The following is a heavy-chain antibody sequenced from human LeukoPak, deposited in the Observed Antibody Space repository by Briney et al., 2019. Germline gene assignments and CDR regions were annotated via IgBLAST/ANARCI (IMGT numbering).Heavy chain of an antibody. D-gene: IGHD2-15*01. CDR1: GYTFTGYY. V-gene: IGHV1-2*02. Sequence: ASVKVSCKASGYTFTGYYMHWVRQAPGQGLEWMGWINPNSGGTNYAQKFQGRVTMTRDTSISTAYMELSRLRSDDTAVYYCARRPPRYCSGGSCYSGLGYWGQGTLATVSS. CDR2: INPNSGGT. CDR3: ARRPPRYCSGGSCYSGLGY. J-gene: IGHJ4*02.